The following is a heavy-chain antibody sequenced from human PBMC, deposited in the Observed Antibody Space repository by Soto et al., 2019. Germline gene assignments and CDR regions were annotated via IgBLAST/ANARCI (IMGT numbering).Heavy chain of an antibody. CDR2: ISDSGGRI. V-gene: IGHV3-23*01. D-gene: IGHD3-3*01. Sequence: EVQLLESGGGLVQPGGSLRLSCAASGSTFSSFAMTWFRQAPGGGLEWVSSISDSGGRIYYLDSVKGRFTVSRDNSKSTLYLQMSSLRAEDTAVYYCAKGVGSHYYDFRGQGALVTVSS. CDR1: GSTFSSFA. CDR3: AKGVGSHYYDF. J-gene: IGHJ4*02.